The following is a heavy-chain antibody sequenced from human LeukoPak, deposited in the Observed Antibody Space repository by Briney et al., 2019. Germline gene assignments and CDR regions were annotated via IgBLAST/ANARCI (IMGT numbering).Heavy chain of an antibody. J-gene: IGHJ4*02. V-gene: IGHV4-39*07. D-gene: IGHD6-19*01. Sequence: SETLSLTCTVPGGSISSSSYYWGWIRQPPGKGLEWIGSIYYSGSTYYNPSLKSRVTISVDTSKNQFSLKLSSVTAADTAVYYCARDFSSGWSGGLDYWGQGTLVTVSS. CDR1: GGSISSSSYY. CDR3: ARDFSSGWSGGLDY. CDR2: IYYSGST.